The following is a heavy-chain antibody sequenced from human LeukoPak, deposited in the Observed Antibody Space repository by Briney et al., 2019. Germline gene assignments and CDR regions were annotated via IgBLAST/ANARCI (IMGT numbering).Heavy chain of an antibody. J-gene: IGHJ4*02. V-gene: IGHV3-7*01. CDR1: GIRFTTHW. D-gene: IGHD3-3*01. CDR2: IRQDGGEK. Sequence: PGGSLRHSCAASGIRFTTHWMNWVRQAPGKGLEWVASIRQDGGEKKYVDSVKGRFTISRDLAQNSLFLQMNSLRAEDTAVYYCASAYASYDFWSGYENFDFWGQGTLVTVSS. CDR3: ASAYASYDFWSGYENFDF.